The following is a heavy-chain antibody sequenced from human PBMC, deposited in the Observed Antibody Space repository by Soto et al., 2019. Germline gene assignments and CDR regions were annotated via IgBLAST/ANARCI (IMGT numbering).Heavy chain of an antibody. D-gene: IGHD1-20*01. J-gene: IGHJ6*02. CDR2: ITPVFGTA. V-gene: IGHV1-69*13. Sequence: SVKVSCKASGGTFNTYAISWVRQAPGQGLEWMGGITPVFGTAKYAQKFQGRVTITADESTTTAYMELSSLRSDDTAVYFCAREYNWNDVRYGMDVWGQGTTVTV. CDR1: GGTFNTYA. CDR3: AREYNWNDVRYGMDV.